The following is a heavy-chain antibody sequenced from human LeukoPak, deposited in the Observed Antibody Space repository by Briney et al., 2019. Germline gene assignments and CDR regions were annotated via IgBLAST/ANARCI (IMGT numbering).Heavy chain of an antibody. D-gene: IGHD7-27*01. V-gene: IGHV3-20*04. CDR3: AKATGDWYFDL. CDR2: INWNGGST. Sequence: GGSLRLSCAASGFTFDDYGMSWVRQAPGKGLEWVSGINWNGGSTGYADSVKGRFTISRDNAKNSLYLQMNSLRAEDAAFYYCAKATGDWYFDLWGRGTLVTVSS. J-gene: IGHJ2*01. CDR1: GFTFDDYG.